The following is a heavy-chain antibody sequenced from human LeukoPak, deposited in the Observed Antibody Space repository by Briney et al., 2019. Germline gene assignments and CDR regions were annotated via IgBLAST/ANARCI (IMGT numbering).Heavy chain of an antibody. CDR1: GYTFTGYY. CDR2: INPNSGGT. Sequence: APVKVSCKASGYTFTGYYMHWVRQAPGQGLEWMGWINPNSGGTNYAQKFQGRVTMTRDTSISTAYMELSRLRSDDTAVYYCASLVGSSWYEGHQPLDYWGQGTLVTVSS. V-gene: IGHV1-2*02. CDR3: ASLVGSSWYEGHQPLDY. J-gene: IGHJ4*02. D-gene: IGHD6-13*01.